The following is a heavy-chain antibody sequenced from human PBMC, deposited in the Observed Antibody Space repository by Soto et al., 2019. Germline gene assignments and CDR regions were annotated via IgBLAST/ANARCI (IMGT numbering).Heavy chain of an antibody. V-gene: IGHV3-30-3*01. Sequence: PGGSLRLSCAASGFTFSSYAMHWVRQAPGKGLEWVAVISYDGSNKYYADSVKGRFTISRDNSKNTLYLQMNSLRAEDTAVYYCARELGNGITMVRGVTRFYGMDVWGQGTTVTVSS. CDR2: ISYDGSNK. D-gene: IGHD3-10*01. CDR3: ARELGNGITMVRGVTRFYGMDV. CDR1: GFTFSSYA. J-gene: IGHJ6*02.